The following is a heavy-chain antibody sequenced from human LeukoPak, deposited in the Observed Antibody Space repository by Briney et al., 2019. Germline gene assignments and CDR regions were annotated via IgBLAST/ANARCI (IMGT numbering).Heavy chain of an antibody. Sequence: LRLSCAASGFTFSSYEMNWVRQAPGKGLEWIGSIYYSGSTYYNPSLKSRVTISVDTSKNQFSLKLSSVTAADTAVYYCARDRYYDSSGYYCWGQGTLVTVSS. CDR3: ARDRYYDSSGYYC. J-gene: IGHJ4*02. CDR1: GFTFSSYE. CDR2: IYYSGST. D-gene: IGHD3-22*01. V-gene: IGHV4-39*07.